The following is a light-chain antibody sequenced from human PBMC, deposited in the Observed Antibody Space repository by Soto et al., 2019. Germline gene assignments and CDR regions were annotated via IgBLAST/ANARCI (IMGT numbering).Light chain of an antibody. Sequence: QSVLTQPPSVSGSPGQSVTISCTGTSSDVGTYNRVSWYQQPPGTAPKLMIYEVSNRPSGVPDRFSGSKSGNTASLTISGLQAEDEADYYCSSYTSSSTYVFGTGTKQTVL. CDR3: SSYTSSSTYV. CDR2: EVS. V-gene: IGLV2-18*02. CDR1: SSDVGTYNR. J-gene: IGLJ1*01.